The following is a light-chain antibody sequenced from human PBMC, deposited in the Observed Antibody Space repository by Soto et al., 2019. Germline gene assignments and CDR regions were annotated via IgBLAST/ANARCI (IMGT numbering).Light chain of an antibody. CDR3: QQYKKWPPYT. Sequence: EIVMTQSPDTLSVSPGERATLSCRASQSVSSNLAWYQQKPGQAPRLLIYGASSRATGIPARFSGSGSGTEFTLTISSLQAEYVAVYYCQQYKKWPPYTFGQGTKLEIK. CDR2: GAS. CDR1: QSVSSN. J-gene: IGKJ2*01. V-gene: IGKV3-15*01.